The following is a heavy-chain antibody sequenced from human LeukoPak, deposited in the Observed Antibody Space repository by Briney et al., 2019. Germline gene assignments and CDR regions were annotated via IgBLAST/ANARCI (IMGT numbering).Heavy chain of an antibody. V-gene: IGHV3-21*01. CDR3: ARQYSSSWPLFDY. CDR1: GFTFSSYS. CDR2: ISSSSSYI. J-gene: IGHJ4*02. Sequence: GGSLRLSCAASGFTFSSYSMNWVRQAPGKGLEWVSSISSSSSYIYYADSVKGRFTISRDNAKNSLYLQMNSLRAEDTAVYYCARQYSSSWPLFDYWGQGTLVTVSS. D-gene: IGHD6-13*01.